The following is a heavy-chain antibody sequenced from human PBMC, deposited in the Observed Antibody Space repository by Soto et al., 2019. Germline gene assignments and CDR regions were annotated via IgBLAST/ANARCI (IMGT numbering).Heavy chain of an antibody. Sequence: QVQLQESGPGLVKPSETLSLTCTVSGGSISSYYWSWIRQPPGKGLEWIGYIYYSGSTNYNPSLKSRGTLSVDTSKNQCSLKLSSVTAADTAVYYCARMATGYLRFDYWGQGTLVTVSS. CDR3: ARMATGYLRFDY. J-gene: IGHJ4*02. V-gene: IGHV4-59*08. CDR2: IYYSGST. D-gene: IGHD3-9*01. CDR1: GGSISSYY.